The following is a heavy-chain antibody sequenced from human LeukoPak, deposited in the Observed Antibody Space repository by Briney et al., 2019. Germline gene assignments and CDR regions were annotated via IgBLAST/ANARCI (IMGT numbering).Heavy chain of an antibody. J-gene: IGHJ4*02. Sequence: GGSLGLSCAASGFTFNNAWMSWVRQAPGKGLEWVGRIRAETAGGTTDYGAPVKGRFTISRDDSKNTLYLQMNSLKTEDTAVYFCSTGGGTNDYWGQGTLLTVSS. V-gene: IGHV3-15*01. CDR3: STGGGTNDY. CDR2: IRAETAGGTT. D-gene: IGHD2-15*01. CDR1: GFTFNNAW.